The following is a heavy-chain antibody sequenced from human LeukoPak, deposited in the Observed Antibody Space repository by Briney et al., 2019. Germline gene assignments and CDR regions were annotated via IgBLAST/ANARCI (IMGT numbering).Heavy chain of an antibody. CDR2: ISGSGGST. V-gene: IGHV3-23*01. CDR1: GFTFSSYA. D-gene: IGHD4-17*01. J-gene: IGHJ3*02. Sequence: PGGSLRLSCAASGFTFSSYAMSWVRQAPGKGLEWVSAISGSGGSTYYADSVKGRFTISRDNSKNTLYLQMNSLRAEDTAVYYCAKDEIDYGDYVNFGFGAFDIWGQGTMVTVSS. CDR3: AKDEIDYGDYVNFGFGAFDI.